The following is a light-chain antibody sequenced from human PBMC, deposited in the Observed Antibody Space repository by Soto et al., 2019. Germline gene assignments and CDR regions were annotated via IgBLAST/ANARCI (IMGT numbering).Light chain of an antibody. CDR3: QKYKSWPQIT. CDR1: QSVNKW. J-gene: IGKJ5*01. CDR2: GAY. V-gene: IGKV1-5*01. Sequence: DIQMTQSLSTLSSSVGYRSTITCRASQSVNKWLAWFQQKPGKVPKLIIYGAYNRATGVPDRFSGTGSGTEFTLTIRRLKSEDYAVYYCQKYKSWPQITFGPGTRVEIK.